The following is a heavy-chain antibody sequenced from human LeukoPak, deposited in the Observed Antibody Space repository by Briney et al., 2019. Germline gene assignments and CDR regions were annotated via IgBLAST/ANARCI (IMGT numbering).Heavy chain of an antibody. V-gene: IGHV1-46*01. CDR1: GYTFTSYY. Sequence: PGASVKVSCKASGYTFTSYYMHWVRQAPGQGLEWMGIINPSGGSTSYAQKFQGRVTVTRDTSTSTVYMELSSLRSEDTAVYYCAREPLFTMIVVERRYAFDIWGQGTMVTVSS. J-gene: IGHJ3*02. CDR2: INPSGGST. D-gene: IGHD3-22*01. CDR3: AREPLFTMIVVERRYAFDI.